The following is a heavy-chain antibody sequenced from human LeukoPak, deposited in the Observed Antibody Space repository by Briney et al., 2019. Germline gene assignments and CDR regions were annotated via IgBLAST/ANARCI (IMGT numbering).Heavy chain of an antibody. J-gene: IGHJ4*02. CDR3: ASLSRVPAATTRDY. CDR2: ISSSSSYI. Sequence: PGGSLRLSCAASGFTFSSYSMNWVRQAPGKGLEWVSSISSSSSYIYYADSVKGRFTISRDNAKNSLYLQMNSLRAEDTAVYYCASLSRVPAATTRDYWGQGTLVTVSS. CDR1: GFTFSSYS. V-gene: IGHV3-21*01. D-gene: IGHD2-2*01.